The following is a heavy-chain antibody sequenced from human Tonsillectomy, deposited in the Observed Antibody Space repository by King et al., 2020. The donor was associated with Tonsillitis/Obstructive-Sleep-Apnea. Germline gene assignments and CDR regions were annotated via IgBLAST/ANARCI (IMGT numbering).Heavy chain of an antibody. CDR2: INHSGTT. J-gene: IGHJ4*02. V-gene: IGHV4-34*01. Sequence: QVQLQQWGAGLLKPSETLSLTCAVYGGSFSGYYWSWIRQPPGKGLEWIGEINHSGTTNYNPSHKSRVTISVDTSKNQFSLKLSSVTAADTAVYYCARGDIVVVPARPDYWGQGTLVTVSS. D-gene: IGHD2-2*01. CDR1: GGSFSGYY. CDR3: ARGDIVVVPARPDY.